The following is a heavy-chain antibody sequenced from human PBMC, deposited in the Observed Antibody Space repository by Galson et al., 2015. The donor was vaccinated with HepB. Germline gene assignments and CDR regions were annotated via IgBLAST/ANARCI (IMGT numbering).Heavy chain of an antibody. D-gene: IGHD3-10*01. CDR3: ARDSASIMVRGVIWWFDP. V-gene: IGHV3-30*04. Sequence: SLRLSCAASGFTFSSYAMHWVRQAPGKGLEWVAVISYDGSNKYYADSVKGRFTISRDNSKNTLYLQMNSLRAEDTAVYYCARDSASIMVRGVIWWFDPWGQGTLVTVSS. CDR1: GFTFSSYA. J-gene: IGHJ5*02. CDR2: ISYDGSNK.